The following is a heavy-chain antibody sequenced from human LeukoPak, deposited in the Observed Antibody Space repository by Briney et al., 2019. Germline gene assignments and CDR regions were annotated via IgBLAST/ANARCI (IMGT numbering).Heavy chain of an antibody. CDR1: GFTVSSNY. J-gene: IGHJ4*02. V-gene: IGHV3-23*01. CDR3: AKGMRYCSSTSCYDPFDY. CDR2: ISGSGGST. Sequence: GGSLRLSCAASGFTVSSNYMSWVRQAPGKGLEWVSAISGSGGSTYYADSVKGRFTISRDNSKNTLYLQMNSLRAEDTAVYYCAKGMRYCSSTSCYDPFDYWGQGTLVTVSS. D-gene: IGHD2-2*01.